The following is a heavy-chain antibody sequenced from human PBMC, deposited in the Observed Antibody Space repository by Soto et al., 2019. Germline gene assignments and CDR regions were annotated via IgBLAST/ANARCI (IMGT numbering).Heavy chain of an antibody. Sequence: QVQLVESGGGVVQPGRSLRLSCAASGFAFSSYAMHWVRRAPSKGLEWVAVISYDASNKYYADSVKGRFTISRDNSKKTMFLQMSSLRAEDTAVYYCARPFSSGWYGDFDYWGQGTLVTVSS. J-gene: IGHJ4*02. CDR2: ISYDASNK. V-gene: IGHV3-30*04. CDR1: GFAFSSYA. CDR3: ARPFSSGWYGDFDY. D-gene: IGHD6-19*01.